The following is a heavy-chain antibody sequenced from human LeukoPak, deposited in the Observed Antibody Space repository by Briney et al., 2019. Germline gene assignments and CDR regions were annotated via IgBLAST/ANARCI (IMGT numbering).Heavy chain of an antibody. CDR1: GYTFTSYD. J-gene: IGHJ6*02. CDR2: MNTNSGNT. V-gene: IGHV1-8*01. D-gene: IGHD1-26*01. Sequence: ASVTVSFKASGYTFTSYDINWVRQAPGQGLEWMEWMNTNSGNTGYAQKFQGRVNTTRNTSISTVYMELSSVRSEDSGVYYCALSAGNYYYYGMDVWGQGPTVTVSS. CDR3: ALSAGNYYYYGMDV.